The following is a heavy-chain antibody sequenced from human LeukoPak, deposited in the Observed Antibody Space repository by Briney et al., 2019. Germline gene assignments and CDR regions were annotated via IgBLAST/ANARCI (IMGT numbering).Heavy chain of an antibody. CDR3: ARDILATSIAAPYY. CDR2: IYYSGST. Sequence: SETLSLTCTVSGESISGFYWTRIRQPPGKGLEWIGYIYYSGSTNYNPSLKSRVTMSVDTSKNQFSLRLSSVNAADTAVYYCARDILATSIAAPYYWGQGTLVTVSS. J-gene: IGHJ4*02. CDR1: GESISGFY. D-gene: IGHD6-13*01. V-gene: IGHV4-59*12.